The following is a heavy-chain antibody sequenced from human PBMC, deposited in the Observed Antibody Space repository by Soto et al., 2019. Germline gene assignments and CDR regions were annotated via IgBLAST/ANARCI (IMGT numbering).Heavy chain of an antibody. CDR3: ARDLITMVRGVPAARMDV. CDR1: GFTVSSNY. D-gene: IGHD3-10*01. Sequence: SLRLSCAASGFTVSSNYMSWVRQAPGKGLEWVSVIYSGGSTYYADSVKGRFTISRDNSKNTLYLQMNSLRAEDTAVYYCARDLITMVRGVPAARMDVWGQGTTVTVSS. CDR2: IYSGGST. V-gene: IGHV3-66*01. J-gene: IGHJ6*02.